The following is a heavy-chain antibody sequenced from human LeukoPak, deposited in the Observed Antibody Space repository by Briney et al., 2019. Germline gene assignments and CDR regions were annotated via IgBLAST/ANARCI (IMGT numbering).Heavy chain of an antibody. J-gene: IGHJ5*02. CDR3: ARDRPNNWFDP. V-gene: IGHV1-2*02. CDR2: INPNTGAT. CDR1: GYTFTGYY. Sequence: ASVKVSCKASGYTFTGYYLHWVRQAPGQGLEWMAYINPNTGATSYAQRFQGRVTVTRDTSIGTAYMELSGLTSDDTAMYYCARDRPNNWFDPWGQGTLVTVSS.